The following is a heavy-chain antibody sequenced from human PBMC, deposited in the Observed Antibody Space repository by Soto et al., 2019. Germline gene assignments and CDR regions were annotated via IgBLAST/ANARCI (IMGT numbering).Heavy chain of an antibody. Sequence: SETLSLTCTVSGGSISSYYWSWIRQPPGKGLEWIGYIYYSGSTNYNPSLKSRVTISVDTSKNQFSLKLSSVTAADTAVYYCARQLVVVAAQSNWFDPWGQGTLVTVSS. J-gene: IGHJ5*02. D-gene: IGHD2-15*01. CDR2: IYYSGST. CDR1: GGSISSYY. CDR3: ARQLVVVAAQSNWFDP. V-gene: IGHV4-59*01.